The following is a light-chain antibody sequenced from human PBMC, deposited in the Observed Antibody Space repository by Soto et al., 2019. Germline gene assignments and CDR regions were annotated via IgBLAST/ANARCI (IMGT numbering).Light chain of an antibody. Sequence: QSALTQPASVSGSPGQSITISCTGTSSDVGGYNSVSWYQQHPGKAPKLIIYEVSNRPSGVSNRFSGSKSGNTASLTISGLQAEDEADYYCSSYTSSSLYVFGTGTKLTVL. J-gene: IGLJ1*01. CDR2: EVS. V-gene: IGLV2-14*01. CDR3: SSYTSSSLYV. CDR1: SSDVGGYNS.